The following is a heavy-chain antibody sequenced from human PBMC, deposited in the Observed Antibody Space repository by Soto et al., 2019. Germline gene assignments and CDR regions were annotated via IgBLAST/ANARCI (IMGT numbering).Heavy chain of an antibody. CDR2: IYYSGST. D-gene: IGHD3-16*01. CDR1: GGSISSGDYY. V-gene: IGHV4-30-4*01. Sequence: TSETLSLTCTVSGGSISSGDYYWSWIRQPPGKGLEWIGYIYYSGSTYYKPSLKSRVTISVDTSKNQFSLKLSSVTAADTAVYYCARSLPPQYYGWKERRSYFDYWGQGTLVTVSS. J-gene: IGHJ4*02. CDR3: ARSLPPQYYGWKERRSYFDY.